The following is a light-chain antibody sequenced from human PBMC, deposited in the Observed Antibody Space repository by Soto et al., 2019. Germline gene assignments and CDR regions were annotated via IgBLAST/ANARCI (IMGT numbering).Light chain of an antibody. CDR3: LLSNSGAPYT. Sequence: QAVVTQEPSLTVSPGGTVTLTCGSSTGTVTSGHYPYWFQQKPGQAPRTLIYDTSNKHSWTPARFSGSLLAGKAALTLSGAQPDDEAEDYCLLSNSGAPYTFGTGNKLTGL. J-gene: IGLJ1*01. V-gene: IGLV7-46*01. CDR2: DTS. CDR1: TGTVTSGHY.